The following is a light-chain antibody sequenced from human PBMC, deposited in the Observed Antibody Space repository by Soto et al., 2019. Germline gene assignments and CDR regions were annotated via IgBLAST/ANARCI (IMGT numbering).Light chain of an antibody. CDR2: DAS. Sequence: IPLTQSPSTLSASVGDRVTITCRASQGIGTALAWYHQRPGNSPDLLVYDASTLQSGVPSRVSGSGSETDFSLTISGLQPEDFGHYYCQQFNTKPLTCGGGTRVEIK. V-gene: IGKV1-13*02. CDR3: QQFNTKPLT. J-gene: IGKJ4*01. CDR1: QGIGTA.